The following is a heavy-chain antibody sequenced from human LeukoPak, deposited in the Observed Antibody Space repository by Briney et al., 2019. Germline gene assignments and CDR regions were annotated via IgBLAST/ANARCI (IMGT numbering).Heavy chain of an antibody. V-gene: IGHV3-23*01. CDR2: ISGSGGST. Sequence: GGSLGLSCAASGFTFSSYAMSWVRQAPGKGLEWVSAISGSGGSTYYADSVKGRFTISRDNSKNTLYLQMNSLRAEDTAVYYCAKDHSDYYDSSDYWGQGTLVTVSS. D-gene: IGHD3-22*01. CDR3: AKDHSDYYDSSDY. J-gene: IGHJ4*02. CDR1: GFTFSSYA.